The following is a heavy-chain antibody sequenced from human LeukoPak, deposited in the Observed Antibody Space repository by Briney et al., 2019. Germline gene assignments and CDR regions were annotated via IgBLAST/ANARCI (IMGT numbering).Heavy chain of an antibody. CDR3: ARADYTT. Sequence: GASVKVSCKASGYTFTSYYMHWVLQPPGEGLEWMGIINPSGGSTSYAQKFQGRVTMTRGTSTSTVYMELSSLSSEDTAVYYCARADYTTWGQGTLVTVSS. D-gene: IGHD3-3*01. CDR1: GYTFTSYY. V-gene: IGHV1-46*01. J-gene: IGHJ4*02. CDR2: INPSGGST.